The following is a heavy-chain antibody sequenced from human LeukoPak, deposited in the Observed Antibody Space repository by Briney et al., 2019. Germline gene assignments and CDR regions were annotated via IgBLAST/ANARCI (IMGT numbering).Heavy chain of an antibody. D-gene: IGHD1-26*01. Sequence: GGSLRLSCTASGFPFSDHYIDWVRQAPGKGLEWVGRSRPKANDYTTDFAASVRGRFTISRDDSKNLLYLQMNSLKSEDTAVYYCTRVLSIVGATIIDYWGQGTLATVSS. CDR3: TRVLSIVGATIIDY. J-gene: IGHJ4*02. V-gene: IGHV3-72*01. CDR1: GFPFSDHY. CDR2: SRPKANDYTT.